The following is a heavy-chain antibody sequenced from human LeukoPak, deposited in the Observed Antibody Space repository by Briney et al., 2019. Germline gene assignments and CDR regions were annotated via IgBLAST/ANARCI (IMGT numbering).Heavy chain of an antibody. Sequence: PSETLSLTCTVSGGSISSYYWSRIRQPPGKGLEWIGYIYYSGSTNYNPSLKSRVTISVDTSKNQFSLKLSSVTAADTAVYYCARSLDYYDSSGYYVYYYYGMDVWGQGTTVTVSS. CDR2: IYYSGST. D-gene: IGHD3-22*01. V-gene: IGHV4-59*01. J-gene: IGHJ6*02. CDR3: ARSLDYYDSSGYYVYYYYGMDV. CDR1: GGSISSYY.